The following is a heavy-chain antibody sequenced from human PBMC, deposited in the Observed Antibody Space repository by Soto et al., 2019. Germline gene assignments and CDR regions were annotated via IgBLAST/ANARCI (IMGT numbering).Heavy chain of an antibody. Sequence: SETLSLTCTVSGGSISSGGYYWSWIRQHPGKGLEWIGYIYYSGSTYYNPSLKSRVTISVDTSKNQFSLKLSSVTAADTAVYYCARVETDIVVVPAALGAFYIWGQGTMVTVSS. D-gene: IGHD2-2*01. J-gene: IGHJ3*02. CDR2: IYYSGST. CDR3: ARVETDIVVVPAALGAFYI. V-gene: IGHV4-31*03. CDR1: GGSISSGGYY.